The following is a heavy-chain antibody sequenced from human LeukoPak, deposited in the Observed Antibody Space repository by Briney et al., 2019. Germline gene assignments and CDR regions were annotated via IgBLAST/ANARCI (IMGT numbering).Heavy chain of an antibody. CDR1: GFTFSSYW. CDR3: ARDSGWADY. J-gene: IGHJ4*02. V-gene: IGHV3-74*01. CDR2: ISADGSST. D-gene: IGHD6-19*01. Sequence: PGGSLRLSCAASGFTFSSYWMHWVRQAPGQGLVWVSRISADGSSTTYAGSVEGRFTISRDNAKNTLYLQMTSLRAEDTAVYYCARDSGWADYWGQGTLVTVSS.